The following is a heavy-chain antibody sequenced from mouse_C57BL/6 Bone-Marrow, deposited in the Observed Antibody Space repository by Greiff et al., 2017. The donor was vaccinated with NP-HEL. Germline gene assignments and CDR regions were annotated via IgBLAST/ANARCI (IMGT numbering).Heavy chain of an antibody. CDR1: GYTFTSYG. V-gene: IGHV1-81*01. Sequence: VKLQESGAELARPGASVKLSCKASGYTFTSYGISWVKQRTGQGLEWIGEIYPRSGNTYYNEKFKGKATLTADKSSSTAYMELRSLTSEDSAVYFCARWVYTWFAYWGQGTLVTVSA. CDR3: ARWVYTWFAY. J-gene: IGHJ3*01. CDR2: IYPRSGNT.